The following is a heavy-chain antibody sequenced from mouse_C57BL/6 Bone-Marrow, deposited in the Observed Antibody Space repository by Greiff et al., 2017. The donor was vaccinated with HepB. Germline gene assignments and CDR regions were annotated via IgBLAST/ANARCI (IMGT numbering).Heavy chain of an antibody. CDR1: GFTFSDYG. V-gene: IGHV5-17*01. J-gene: IGHJ2*01. CDR2: ISSGSSTI. Sequence: EVQRVESGGGLVKPGGSLKLSCAASGFTFSDYGMHWVRQAPEKGLEWVAYISSGSSTIYYAETVKGRFTISRDNAKNTLFLQMTSLRSEDTAMYYCARMTYDGYYRYYFDYWGQGTTLTVSS. D-gene: IGHD2-3*01. CDR3: ARMTYDGYYRYYFDY.